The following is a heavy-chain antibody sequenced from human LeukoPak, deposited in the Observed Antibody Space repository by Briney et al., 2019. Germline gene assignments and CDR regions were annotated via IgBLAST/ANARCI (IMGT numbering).Heavy chain of an antibody. D-gene: IGHD7-27*01. J-gene: IGHJ3*02. CDR2: ISSSSSTI. CDR1: GFTFSSYS. Sequence: GGSLRLSCAASGFTFSSYSMNWVRQAPGKGLEWVSYISSSSSTIYYADSVKGRFTISRDNAKNSLYLQMNSLRAEDTAVYYCARDNWGWSDAFDIWGQGTMVTVSS. V-gene: IGHV3-48*01. CDR3: ARDNWGWSDAFDI.